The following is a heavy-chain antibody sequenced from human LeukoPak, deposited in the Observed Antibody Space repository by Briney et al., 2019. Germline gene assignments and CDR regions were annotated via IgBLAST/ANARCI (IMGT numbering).Heavy chain of an antibody. CDR2: INPNSGGT. CDR1: GSTFTGYY. V-gene: IGHV1-2*02. Sequence: ASVKVSCKASGSTFTGYYMHWVGQAPGQGLGWLGWINPNSGGTNYAQKFQGRVTMTRDTSISTAYMELSRLRSDDTAVYYCARYDVEEGHYFDYWGQGTLVTVSS. CDR3: ARYDVEEGHYFDY. D-gene: IGHD1-1*01. J-gene: IGHJ4*02.